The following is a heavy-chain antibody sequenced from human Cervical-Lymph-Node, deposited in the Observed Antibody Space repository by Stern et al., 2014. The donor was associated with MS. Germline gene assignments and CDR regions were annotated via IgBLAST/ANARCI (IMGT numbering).Heavy chain of an antibody. J-gene: IGHJ4*02. CDR3: ASRLEAIPGVISEF. CDR1: GDSVTRGTYY. D-gene: IGHD3-10*01. CDR2: IDYSGHTTT. V-gene: IGHV4-61*01. Sequence: QVQLQESGPGLVKPSETLSLTCTVSGDSVTRGTYYWTWVRQPPEKGLEWIGYIDYSGHTTTSNSPSLQSRVTMSVDRSTNQFSLSLTSVTAADTAVYYCASRLEAIPGVISEFWGQGTLVAVSP.